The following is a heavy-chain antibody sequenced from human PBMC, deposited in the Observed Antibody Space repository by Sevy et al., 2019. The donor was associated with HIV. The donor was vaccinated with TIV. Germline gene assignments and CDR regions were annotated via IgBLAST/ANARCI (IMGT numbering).Heavy chain of an antibody. CDR2: ISSDGSIT. D-gene: IGHD4-17*01. J-gene: IGHJ6*02. CDR3: ARAESVSTRNAMDV. Sequence: GGSLRLSCAASGFNFSSYWMHWVRQAPGKGLVWVSRISSDGSITNYTDSVKGRFTFSRDNAKNTVYLQMNSLRVEETALYYCARAESVSTRNAMDVWGQGTTVTVSS. CDR1: GFNFSSYW. V-gene: IGHV3-74*01.